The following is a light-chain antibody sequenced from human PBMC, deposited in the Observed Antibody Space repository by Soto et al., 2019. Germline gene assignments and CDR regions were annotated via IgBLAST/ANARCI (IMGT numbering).Light chain of an antibody. CDR3: SSYTSSSTLV. CDR1: RSDVGGYNY. Sequence: QSALTQPASVSGSPGQSITLSCTGTRSDVGGYNYVSWYQQHPGKATTLMIYDVSNRPSGVSNRFSGSKSGNTASLTISGLQAEDEADYYCSSYTSSSTLVFGGGTKLTVL. CDR2: DVS. V-gene: IGLV2-14*01. J-gene: IGLJ2*01.